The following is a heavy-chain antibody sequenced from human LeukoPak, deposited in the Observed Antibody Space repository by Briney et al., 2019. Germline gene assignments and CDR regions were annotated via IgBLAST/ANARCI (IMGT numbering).Heavy chain of an antibody. CDR3: ARPHDYGGNPYAFDI. Sequence: ASVKVSCKASGGTFSNYGISWVRQAPGQGLEWMGRIIPILTIPTYTQKFQGRVTITADKSTSTAYMELSSLRSEDTAVHYCARPHDYGGNPYAFDIWGQGTMVTVSS. CDR2: IIPILTIP. CDR1: GGTFSNYG. J-gene: IGHJ3*02. V-gene: IGHV1-69*04. D-gene: IGHD4-17*01.